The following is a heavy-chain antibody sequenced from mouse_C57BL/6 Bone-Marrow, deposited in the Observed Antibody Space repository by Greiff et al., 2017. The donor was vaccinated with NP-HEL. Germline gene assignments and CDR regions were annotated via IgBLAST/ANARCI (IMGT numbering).Heavy chain of an antibody. V-gene: IGHV1-82*01. CDR1: GYAFSSSW. CDR3: ALITTVVADWYFDV. J-gene: IGHJ1*03. D-gene: IGHD1-1*01. Sequence: QVQLQQSGPELVKPGASVKISCKASGYAFSSSWMNWVKQRPGKGLEWIGRIYPGDGDTNYNGKFKGKATLTADKSSSTAYMQLSSLTSEDSAVYFCALITTVVADWYFDVWGTGTTVTVSS. CDR2: IYPGDGDT.